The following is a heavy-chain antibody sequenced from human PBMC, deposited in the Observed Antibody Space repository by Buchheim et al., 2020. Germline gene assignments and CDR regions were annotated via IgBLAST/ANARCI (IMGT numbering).Heavy chain of an antibody. V-gene: IGHV4-39*02. CDR1: GGSISSSSYY. Sequence: QLQLQESGPGLVKPSETLSLTCTVSGGSISSSSYYWGWIRQPPGKGLEWIGSIYYSGSTYYNPSLKSRVTISVDTSKNQFSLKLSSVTAADTAVYYCARDRFHRLLWFGEGGGMDVWGQGTT. D-gene: IGHD3-10*01. CDR3: ARDRFHRLLWFGEGGGMDV. CDR2: IYYSGST. J-gene: IGHJ6*02.